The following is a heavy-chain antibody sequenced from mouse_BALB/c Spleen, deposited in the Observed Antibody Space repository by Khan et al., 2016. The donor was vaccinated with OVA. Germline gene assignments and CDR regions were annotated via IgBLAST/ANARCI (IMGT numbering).Heavy chain of an antibody. CDR2: INPSNGYT. J-gene: IGHJ3*01. Sequence: QVQLKQSGAELARPGASVKMSCKASGYTFTSYTIHWIKKRPGQGLEWIGYINPSNGYTNYNQKFKDKATLTTDKSSTTAYRQLSCLTSDDSAVYNCVRDGAYHRNDGWFAYWGQGTLVTASA. CDR1: GYTFTSYT. D-gene: IGHD2-14*01. V-gene: IGHV1-4*01. CDR3: VRDGAYHRNDGWFAY.